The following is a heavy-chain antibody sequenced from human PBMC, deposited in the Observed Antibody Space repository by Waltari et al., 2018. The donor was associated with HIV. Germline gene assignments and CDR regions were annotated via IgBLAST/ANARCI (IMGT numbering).Heavy chain of an antibody. Sequence: GGGVVQPGRSLRLSCAASGFTFSSYGMHWVRQAPGKGLEWVAVIWYDGSNKYYADSVKGRFTISRDNSKNTLYLQMNSLRAEDTAVYYCARDPYYYDSSGYHGRFDYWGQGTLVTVSS. CDR1: GFTFSSYG. CDR2: IWYDGSNK. J-gene: IGHJ4*02. CDR3: ARDPYYYDSSGYHGRFDY. D-gene: IGHD3-22*01. V-gene: IGHV3-33*01.